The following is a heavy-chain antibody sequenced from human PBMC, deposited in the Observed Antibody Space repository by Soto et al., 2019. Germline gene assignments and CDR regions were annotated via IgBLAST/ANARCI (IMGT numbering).Heavy chain of an antibody. CDR1: GFTFGDYA. J-gene: IGHJ4*02. D-gene: IGHD3-9*01. CDR3: TRGCYDILTGYSHHYFDY. CDR2: IRSKAYGGTT. Sequence: GGSLRLSCTASGFTFGDYAMSWFRQAPGKGLEWVGFIRSKAYGGTTEYAASVKGRFTISRDDSKSIAYLQMNSLKTEDTAVYYCTRGCYDILTGYSHHYFDYWGQGTLVTVSS. V-gene: IGHV3-49*03.